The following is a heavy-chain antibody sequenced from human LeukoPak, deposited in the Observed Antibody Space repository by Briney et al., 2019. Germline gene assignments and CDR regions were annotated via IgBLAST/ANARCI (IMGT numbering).Heavy chain of an antibody. J-gene: IGHJ6*03. D-gene: IGHD3-3*01. CDR3: ARGTYYDFWSGYYIPYYYYYYMDV. CDR2: INPNSGGT. Sequence: ASVKVSCKASGYTFTGYYMHWVRQAPGQGLEWMGWINPNSGGTNYAQKFQGRVTMTRDTSISTAYMELSRLRSDDTAVYYCARGTYYDFWSGYYIPYYYYYYMDVWGKGTTVTVSS. CDR1: GYTFTGYY. V-gene: IGHV1-2*02.